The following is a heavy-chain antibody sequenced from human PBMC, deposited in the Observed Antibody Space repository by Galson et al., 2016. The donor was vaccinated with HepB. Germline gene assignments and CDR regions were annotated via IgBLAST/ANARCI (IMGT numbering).Heavy chain of an antibody. Sequence: PALVKPTQTLTLTCTFSGFSLSTSGSCVSWIRQPSGKALEWLALIDWDDDKDYSTSLKTRLTISKGTSKNQVVLTMSNMDPVDTATYFCARIRNCGRSGYYDAYYFDFWGQGTVVTVSS. J-gene: IGHJ4*02. D-gene: IGHD3-3*01. CDR2: IDWDDDK. CDR3: ARIRNCGRSGYYDAYYFDF. CDR1: GFSLSTSGSC. V-gene: IGHV2-70*01.